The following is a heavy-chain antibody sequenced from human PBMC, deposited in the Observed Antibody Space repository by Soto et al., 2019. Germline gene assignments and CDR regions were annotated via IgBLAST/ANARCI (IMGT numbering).Heavy chain of an antibody. CDR2: ISGGGVST. CDR3: EKGDGSGGFYDFDY. D-gene: IGHD6-19*01. CDR1: GFTFSNYA. V-gene: IGHV3-23*01. Sequence: EVQLLESGGGLVRPGGSLTLSCAASGFTFSNYAMSWVRQAPGKGLEWVSGISGGGVSTSYADSVKGRFTISRDNSTNTLYPQMNSLRAEDTAVYYCEKGDGSGGFYDFDYLGQGTLVTVSS. J-gene: IGHJ4*02.